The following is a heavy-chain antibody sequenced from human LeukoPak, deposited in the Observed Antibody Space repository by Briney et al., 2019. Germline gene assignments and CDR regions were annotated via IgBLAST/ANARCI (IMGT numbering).Heavy chain of an antibody. J-gene: IGHJ6*02. CDR3: ARESGFGALFPHCMDV. CDR1: GFSVSNNY. CDR2: LFSGGNT. Sequence: PGRSLRLSCAASGFSVSNNYMSWVRQAPGKGLEWVSVLFSGGNTYYADSVKGRFTISRDNSRNTLYLQMNSLRAEDTAVYYCARESGFGALFPHCMDVWGQGTTVTVSS. V-gene: IGHV3-53*01. D-gene: IGHD3-10*01.